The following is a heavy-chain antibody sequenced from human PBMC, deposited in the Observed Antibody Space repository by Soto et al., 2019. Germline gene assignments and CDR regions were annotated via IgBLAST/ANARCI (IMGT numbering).Heavy chain of an antibody. Sequence: GGSLRLSCAASGFTFSSYAMSWVRQAPGKGLEWVSAISGSGGSTYYADSVKGRFTISRDNSKNTLYLQLNSLRAEDMAVYYCAKCDYFDSSGYYDYWGQGTLVTVSS. J-gene: IGHJ4*02. CDR3: AKCDYFDSSGYYDY. V-gene: IGHV3-23*01. CDR1: GFTFSSYA. D-gene: IGHD3-22*01. CDR2: ISGSGGST.